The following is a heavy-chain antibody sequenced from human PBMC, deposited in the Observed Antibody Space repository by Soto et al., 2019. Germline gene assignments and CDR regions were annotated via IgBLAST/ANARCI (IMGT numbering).Heavy chain of an antibody. CDR3: VXDXXAXXXTFWYFDL. Sequence: QVQLVESGGGVVQPGRSLRISCAATGFSFNFYAMYWVRQAPGKGLEWVAMISNDGSSENYADSVRGRFIISRDNSKKTLFLQMNSLRPEDTATYYCVXDXXAXXXTFWYFDLWGRGTLVTVSS. CDR2: ISNDGSSE. J-gene: IGHJ2*01. CDR1: GFSFNFYA. V-gene: IGHV3-30-3*01.